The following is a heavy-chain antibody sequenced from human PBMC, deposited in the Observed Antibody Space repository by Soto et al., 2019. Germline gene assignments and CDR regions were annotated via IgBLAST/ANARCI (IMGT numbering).Heavy chain of an antibody. Sequence: GSLKISCKGSGYSFTSYWIGWVRQMPGKGLEWMGIIFPGDSNIRYSPSFQGHVTISADKSITTAYLQWTSLKASDTAMYYCATSAGNSGYYYGMDVWGQGTAVTVSS. CDR2: IFPGDSNI. D-gene: IGHD6-13*01. CDR3: ATSAGNSGYYYGMDV. J-gene: IGHJ6*02. V-gene: IGHV5-51*01. CDR1: GYSFTSYW.